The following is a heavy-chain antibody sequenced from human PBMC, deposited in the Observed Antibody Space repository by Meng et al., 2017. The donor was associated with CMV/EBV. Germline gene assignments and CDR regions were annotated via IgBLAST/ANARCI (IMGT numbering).Heavy chain of an antibody. CDR3: AREAIKQYDFWSGYSYPTVGWFDP. D-gene: IGHD3-3*01. J-gene: IGHJ5*02. Sequence: GSLRLSCTVSGGSISSSSYYWGWIRQPPGKGLEWIGSIYYSGSTYYNPSLKSRVTISVDTSKNQFSLKLSSVTAADTAVYYCAREAIKQYDFWSGYSYPTVGWFDPWGQGTLVTVSS. CDR2: IYYSGST. V-gene: IGHV4-39*07. CDR1: GGSISSSSYY.